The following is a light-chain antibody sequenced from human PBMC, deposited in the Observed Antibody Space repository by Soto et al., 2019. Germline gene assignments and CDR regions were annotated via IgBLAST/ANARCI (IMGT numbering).Light chain of an antibody. CDR3: CSYAGSGTYV. CDR2: EDS. Sequence: QSALTQPASVSGSPGQSLTISCTGTSSDVGSYNLVSWYQQHPGKAPKLIIYEDSKRPSGVSNRFSGSKSGNTASLTISGLQAEDEADYYCCSYAGSGTYVFGTGTKVTVL. J-gene: IGLJ1*01. V-gene: IGLV2-23*01. CDR1: SSDVGSYNL.